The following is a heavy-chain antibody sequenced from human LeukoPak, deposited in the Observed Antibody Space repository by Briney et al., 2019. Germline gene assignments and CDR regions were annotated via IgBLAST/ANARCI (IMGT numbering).Heavy chain of an antibody. V-gene: IGHV1-46*01. Sequence: ASVKVSCKASGYTFTNHYMHWVRQAPGQGLEWMGILNHNDGHTTYAQLFQGRVTMTRDTSSNTVYMELSSLRYEDTAVYFCARLSSGSYTRGTFDIWGQGTLVTVSS. CDR2: LNHNDGHT. D-gene: IGHD1-26*01. J-gene: IGHJ3*02. CDR3: ARLSSGSYTRGTFDI. CDR1: GYTFTNHY.